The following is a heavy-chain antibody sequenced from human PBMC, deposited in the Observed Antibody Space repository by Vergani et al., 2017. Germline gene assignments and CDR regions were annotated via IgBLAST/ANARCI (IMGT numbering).Heavy chain of an antibody. D-gene: IGHD3-22*01. CDR2: ISGSGGST. Sequence: EVQLVESGGGLVKPGGSLRLSCAASGFTFSSYSMNWVRQAPGKGLEWVSAISGSGGSTYYADSVKGRFTISRDNSKNTLYLQMNSLRAEDTAVYYCAKDPLYYYDSSGYYYLYWGQGTLVTVSS. V-gene: IGHV3-23*04. CDR1: GFTFSSYS. J-gene: IGHJ4*02. CDR3: AKDPLYYYDSSGYYYLY.